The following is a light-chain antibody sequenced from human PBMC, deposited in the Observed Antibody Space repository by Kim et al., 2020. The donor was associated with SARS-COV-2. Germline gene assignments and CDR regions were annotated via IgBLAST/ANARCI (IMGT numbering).Light chain of an antibody. J-gene: IGKJ2*01. CDR2: GAS. CDR1: QSVTSTY. Sequence: LSLSPGESAPLPCRASQSVTSTYLAWYQQKPGQAPRLLIYGASTRATGIPDRFSGSGSGTDFTLTISRLEPEDFAVYYCQQHGETFGQGTKLEI. V-gene: IGKV3-20*01. CDR3: QQHGET.